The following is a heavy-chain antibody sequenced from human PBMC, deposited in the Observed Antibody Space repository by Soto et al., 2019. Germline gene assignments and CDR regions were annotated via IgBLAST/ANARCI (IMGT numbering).Heavy chain of an antibody. CDR3: ARGPYGDPAPRLDP. Sequence: QLQRQDSGPGLVKPPQTFSLTCPVSGPSTTGDGFSWGWTRQQPGKGLQWIGYIYYSGSTYYTPSLKGRLTISADMSKNQFSIELTSVTAADTAIYYCARGPYGDPAPRLDPWGQGALVTVSS. V-gene: IGHV4-31*03. CDR1: GPSTTGDGFS. J-gene: IGHJ5*02. D-gene: IGHD4-17*01. CDR2: IYYSGST.